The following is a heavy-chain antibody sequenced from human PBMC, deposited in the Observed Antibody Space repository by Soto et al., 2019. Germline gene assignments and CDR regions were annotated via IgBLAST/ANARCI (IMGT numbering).Heavy chain of an antibody. D-gene: IGHD3-16*02. CDR2: ISYDGSNK. J-gene: IGHJ3*02. V-gene: IGHV3-30*18. CDR1: GFTFSSYG. CDR3: AKGSIWGSYRYIGDAFDI. Sequence: QVQLVESGGGVVQPGRSLRLSCAASGFTFSSYGMHWVRQAPGKGLEWVAVISYDGSNKYYADSVKGRFTISRDNSKNTLYLQMNSLRAEDTAVYYCAKGSIWGSYRYIGDAFDIWGQGTMVTVSS.